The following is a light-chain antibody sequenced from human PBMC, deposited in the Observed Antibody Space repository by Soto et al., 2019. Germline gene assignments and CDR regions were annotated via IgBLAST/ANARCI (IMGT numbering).Light chain of an antibody. CDR2: DNN. V-gene: IGLV1-51*01. J-gene: IGLJ1*01. Sequence: QSVLTQPPSVSAAPGQKVTISCSGSRSNIENNYVSWYQQLPGTAPKLLIYDNNKRTSGIPDRFSGSKSGTSATLGITGLQTGDEADYYCGTWDSSLSAGVFGTGTKLTVL. CDR3: GTWDSSLSAGV. CDR1: RSNIENNY.